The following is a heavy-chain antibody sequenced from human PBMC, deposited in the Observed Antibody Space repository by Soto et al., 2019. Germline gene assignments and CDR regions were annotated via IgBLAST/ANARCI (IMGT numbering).Heavy chain of an antibody. CDR2: INPNSGGT. D-gene: IGHD6-6*01. Sequence: QVQLVQSGAEVKKPGASVKVSCKASGYTFTGYYMHWVRQAPGQGLEWMGWINPNSGGTNYAQKFQGRVTMTRDTSISTAYMELSRLRSDDTAVYYCSRGSSSLPPHGAFDIWGQGTMVTVSS. V-gene: IGHV1-2*02. J-gene: IGHJ3*02. CDR1: GYTFTGYY. CDR3: SRGSSSLPPHGAFDI.